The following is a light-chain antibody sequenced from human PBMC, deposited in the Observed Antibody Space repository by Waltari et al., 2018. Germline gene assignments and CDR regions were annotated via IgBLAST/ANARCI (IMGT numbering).Light chain of an antibody. CDR1: QSSTSYS. Sequence: EIVLTQSPGPLSLSPGERATLSFRTSQSSTSYSLAWYQQKPGQPPRLLIYGASSRATGIPDRFSGSGSGTDFTLTISRLEPEDFAVYYCQQDGGSPPLTFGGGTKVEIK. CDR2: GAS. V-gene: IGKV3-20*01. J-gene: IGKJ4*01. CDR3: QQDGGSPPLT.